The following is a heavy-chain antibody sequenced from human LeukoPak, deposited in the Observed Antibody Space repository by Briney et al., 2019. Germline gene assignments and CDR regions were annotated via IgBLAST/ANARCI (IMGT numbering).Heavy chain of an antibody. Sequence: PGRSLRLSCAASGFTFSTYGMHWVRQAPDKGLEWVAVIWYDGSNEYYADSVKGRFTISRGNSKNTLYLQMNSLRAEDTAVYYCAKDRSRDGYNLDAFDIWGQGTMVTVSS. CDR1: GFTFSTYG. J-gene: IGHJ3*02. D-gene: IGHD5-24*01. V-gene: IGHV3-33*06. CDR2: IWYDGSNE. CDR3: AKDRSRDGYNLDAFDI.